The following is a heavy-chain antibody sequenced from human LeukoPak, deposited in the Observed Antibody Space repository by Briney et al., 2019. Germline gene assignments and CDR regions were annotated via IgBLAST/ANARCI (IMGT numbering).Heavy chain of an antibody. V-gene: IGHV4-59*01. CDR1: GGSISSYY. Sequence: SETLSLTCTVSGGSISSYYWSWIRQPPGKGLEWIGYIYYSGSTNYNPSLKSRVTISVDTSKNQFSLRLSSVTAADTAVYYCARDQDGDHWFDPWGQGTLVTVSS. D-gene: IGHD4-17*01. CDR3: ARDQDGDHWFDP. J-gene: IGHJ5*02. CDR2: IYYSGST.